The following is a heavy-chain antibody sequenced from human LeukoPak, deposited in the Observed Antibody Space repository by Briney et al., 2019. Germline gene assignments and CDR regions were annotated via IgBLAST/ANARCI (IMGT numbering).Heavy chain of an antibody. J-gene: IGHJ4*02. CDR3: ARDHCGGDCFPDS. V-gene: IGHV1-2*06. D-gene: IGHD2-21*02. CDR1: GYTFTGYY. Sequence: ASVKVSWKTSGYTFTGYYVHWVRQAPGQGLEWMGRINPNSGDTNYAQKFQGRVTMTRDTSISTAYMELSRLRSDDTAVYYCARDHCGGDCFPDSWGQGTLVTVSS. CDR2: INPNSGDT.